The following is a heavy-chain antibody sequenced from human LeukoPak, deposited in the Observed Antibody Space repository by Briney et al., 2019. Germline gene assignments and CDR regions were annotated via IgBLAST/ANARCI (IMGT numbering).Heavy chain of an antibody. CDR3: AREFGYSYGY. CDR2: IYYSGST. CDR1: GGSISSYY. V-gene: IGHV4-59*12. J-gene: IGHJ4*02. Sequence: SETLSLTCSVSGGSISSYYWSWIRQPPGRGLEWIGYIYYSGSTNYNPSLKSRVTISVDTSKNQFSLKLSSVTAADTAVYYCAREFGYSYGYWGQGTLVTVSS. D-gene: IGHD5-18*01.